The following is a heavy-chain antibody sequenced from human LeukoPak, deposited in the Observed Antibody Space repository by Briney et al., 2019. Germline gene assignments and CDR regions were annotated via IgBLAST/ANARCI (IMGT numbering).Heavy chain of an antibody. CDR2: IIPIFGTA. V-gene: IGHV1-69*01. D-gene: IGHD6-19*01. J-gene: IGHJ4*02. Sequence: SVKVSCKASGGTFSSYAISWVRQAPGQGLEWMGGIIPIFGTANYAQKFQGRVTITADESTSTAYMELSSLRSEDTAVYYCARDRDDSSGKFGYWGQGTLVTVSS. CDR3: ARDRDDSSGKFGY. CDR1: GGTFSSYA.